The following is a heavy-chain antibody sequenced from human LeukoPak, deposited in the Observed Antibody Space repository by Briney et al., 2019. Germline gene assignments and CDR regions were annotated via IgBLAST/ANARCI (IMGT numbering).Heavy chain of an antibody. CDR3: ARGLIAAAGYYFDY. D-gene: IGHD6-13*01. J-gene: IGHJ4*02. CDR2: SSSSSYI. V-gene: IGHV3-21*01. Sequence: SSSSSYIYYADSVKGRFTISRDNAKSSLYLQMNSLRAEDTAVYYCARGLIAAAGYYFDYWGQGTLVTVSS.